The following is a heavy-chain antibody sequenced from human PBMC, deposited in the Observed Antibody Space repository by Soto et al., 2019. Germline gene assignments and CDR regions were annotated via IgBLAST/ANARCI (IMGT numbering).Heavy chain of an antibody. CDR1: GYTFTSYG. D-gene: IGHD6-19*01. Sequence: ASVKVSCKASGYTFTSYGISWVRQAPGQGLEWMGWISAYNGNTNYAQKLQGRVTMTTDTSTSTAYMELRSLRSDDTAVYYCARETNGAVAYSYFHYSGQGTIVTVYS. J-gene: IGHJ4*02. CDR2: ISAYNGNT. CDR3: ARETNGAVAYSYFHY. V-gene: IGHV1-18*01.